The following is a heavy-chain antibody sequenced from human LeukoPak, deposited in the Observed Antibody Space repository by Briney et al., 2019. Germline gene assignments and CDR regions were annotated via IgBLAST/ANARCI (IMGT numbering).Heavy chain of an antibody. CDR1: GFTFSSYA. CDR2: ISYDGSNK. D-gene: IGHD3-22*01. J-gene: IGHJ6*03. V-gene: IGHV3-30-3*02. CDR3: AKGSKLVVITRDHYMAV. Sequence: GGSLRLSCAAPGFTFSSYAMHWVRQAPGKGLEWVAVISYDGSNKYYADSVKGRFTISRDNSKNTLYLQMNSLRVGDTAVYYCAKGSKLVVITRDHYMAVWGKGTTVTISS.